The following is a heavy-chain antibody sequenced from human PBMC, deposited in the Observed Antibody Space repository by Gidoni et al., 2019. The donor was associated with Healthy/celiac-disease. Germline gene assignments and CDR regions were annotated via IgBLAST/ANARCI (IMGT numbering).Heavy chain of an antibody. CDR1: GFTFINAW. J-gene: IGHJ4*02. V-gene: IGHV3-15*07. CDR3: TTDPQLSGYYMGWVDY. CDR2: IKSKTTGGTT. D-gene: IGHD3-3*01. Sequence: EVQLVESGGVLVKPGGSLRLSCAASGFTFINAWMNWVRQAPGKGLEWVVRIKSKTTGGTTDYAAPVKCRFTISRDDSKNTLYLQMNSLKTEDTAVYYCTTDPQLSGYYMGWVDYWGQGTLVTVSS.